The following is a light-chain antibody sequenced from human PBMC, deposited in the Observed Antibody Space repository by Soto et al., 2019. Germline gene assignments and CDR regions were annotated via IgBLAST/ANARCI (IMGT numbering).Light chain of an antibody. CDR1: QSVSSS. J-gene: IGKJ5*01. CDR2: DAS. V-gene: IGKV3-20*01. Sequence: EILLTQSPGTLSLSPGETASLSFRASQSVSSSLAWYQQKPGLAPTLLISDASSRASGVPDRFTGGGSGTDFTLTIRRLEPEDFALYYCQQYAGSPITFGQGTRLEIK. CDR3: QQYAGSPIT.